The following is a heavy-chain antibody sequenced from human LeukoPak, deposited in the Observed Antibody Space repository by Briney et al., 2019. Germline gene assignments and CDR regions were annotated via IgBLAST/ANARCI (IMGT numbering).Heavy chain of an antibody. Sequence: SETLSLTCTVSGGSISSSSYYWGWIRQPPGKGLEWIGSIYYSGSTYYNPSLKSQVTISVDTSKNQFSLKLSSVTAADTAVYYCARRVAAGIRFDYWGQGTLVTVSS. D-gene: IGHD6-13*01. CDR2: IYYSGST. CDR3: ARRVAAGIRFDY. J-gene: IGHJ4*02. CDR1: GGSISSSSYY. V-gene: IGHV4-39*01.